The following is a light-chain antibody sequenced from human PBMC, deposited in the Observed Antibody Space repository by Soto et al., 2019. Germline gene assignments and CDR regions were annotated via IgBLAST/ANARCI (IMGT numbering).Light chain of an antibody. CDR1: QTISGW. Sequence: DSQMTQSPSTLSASVGDRVTITCRASQTISGWVAWYQQKPGKAPKLLIFEASILDSGVPSRFSGSRSGTEFTLTIDSLQPDDFAANYCQQYTSYYPTFGQGTKEEI. CDR3: QQYTSYYPT. J-gene: IGKJ1*01. CDR2: EAS. V-gene: IGKV1-5*03.